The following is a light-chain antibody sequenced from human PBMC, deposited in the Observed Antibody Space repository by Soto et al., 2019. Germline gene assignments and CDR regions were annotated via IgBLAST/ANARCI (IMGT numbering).Light chain of an antibody. V-gene: IGKV1-5*01. J-gene: IGKJ5*01. Sequence: DIQMTQSPSTLSASVGYRFTITCRASQPISTWLAWYQQRPGKAPNLLIYHASSLESGVPSRFSGSGSGTEFTLSISSLQPDDFGTYYCQQYDEHSITFGQGTRREIK. CDR3: QQYDEHSIT. CDR2: HAS. CDR1: QPISTW.